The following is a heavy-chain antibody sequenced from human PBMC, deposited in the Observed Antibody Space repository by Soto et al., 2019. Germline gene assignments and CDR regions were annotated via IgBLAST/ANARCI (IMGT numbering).Heavy chain of an antibody. CDR3: ARGFYGDPPALDY. D-gene: IGHD4-17*01. Sequence: EVQLVESGGGLVQPGGSLRLSCAASGFTFSSYYMHWVRHAPGKGLVWISRIKTDGSFSSYADSVKGRFTISRYNARNTLFLQMNRLSDDYTAVYYCARGFYGDPPALDYWGQGTLVSVSS. CDR1: GFTFSSYY. V-gene: IGHV3-74*01. CDR2: IKTDGSFS. J-gene: IGHJ4*02.